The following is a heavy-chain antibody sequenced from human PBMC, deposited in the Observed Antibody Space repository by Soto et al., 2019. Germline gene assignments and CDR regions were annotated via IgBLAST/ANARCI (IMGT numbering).Heavy chain of an antibody. Sequence: GSLRLSCAASVFTFGNYGMSWVRQAPGKGLEWVSSISGSGGSTYYAYSVKGRFTISRDNSKNTLYLQMNSLRAEDTAVYYCARGDWAFSGSYLGFDFWGQGTLVTVSS. V-gene: IGHV3-23*01. CDR1: VFTFGNYG. CDR2: ISGSGGST. J-gene: IGHJ4*02. CDR3: ARGDWAFSGSYLGFDF. D-gene: IGHD1-26*01.